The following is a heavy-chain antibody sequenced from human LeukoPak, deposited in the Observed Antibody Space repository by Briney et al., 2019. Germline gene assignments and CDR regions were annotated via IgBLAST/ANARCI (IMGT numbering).Heavy chain of an antibody. Sequence: GGSLRPFRAPSGFILSSYSMSWARLAPGKGRGCLSSMSGSSSYIYYADSVKGRFTISRDNAKNSLYLQMNSLRAEDTAVYYCARGVGAPWDAFDIWGQGTMVTVPS. V-gene: IGHV3-21*01. J-gene: IGHJ3*02. CDR1: GFILSSYS. CDR2: MSGSSSYI. D-gene: IGHD1-26*01. CDR3: ARGVGAPWDAFDI.